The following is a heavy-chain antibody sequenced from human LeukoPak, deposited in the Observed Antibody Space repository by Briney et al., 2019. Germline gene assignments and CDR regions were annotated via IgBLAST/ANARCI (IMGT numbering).Heavy chain of an antibody. CDR3: ARGASRAAAGTKFDY. J-gene: IGHJ4*02. CDR2: ISGSGSNT. V-gene: IGHV3-23*01. CDR1: GFTFSNYA. Sequence: GGSLRLSCAASGFTFSNYAMTWVRQAPGRGLEWVSVISGSGSNTDYADSVKGRFTISRDNSKNTLSLQMNSLRAEDTALYYCARGASRAAAGTKFDYWGQGTLVTVSS. D-gene: IGHD6-13*01.